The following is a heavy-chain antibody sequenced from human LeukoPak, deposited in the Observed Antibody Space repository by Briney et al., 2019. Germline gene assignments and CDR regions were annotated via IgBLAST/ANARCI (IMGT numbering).Heavy chain of an antibody. V-gene: IGHV4-39*01. CDR2: IYYSGST. Sequence: SETLSLTCAVSDDSIRSSAYYWGWIRQPPGKGLEWIGSIYYSGSTYYNPSLKSRVTISIDTSKNQFSLKLSSVTAADTAVYYCASEPYGSGSFLGAFDIWGQGTMVTVSS. CDR3: ASEPYGSGSFLGAFDI. J-gene: IGHJ3*02. D-gene: IGHD3-10*01. CDR1: DDSIRSSAYY.